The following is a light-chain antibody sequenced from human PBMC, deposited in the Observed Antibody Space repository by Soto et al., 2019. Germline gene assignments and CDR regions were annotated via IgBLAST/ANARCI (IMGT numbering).Light chain of an antibody. CDR2: GAS. Sequence: EIVMTQSPATLSVSPGERATLSCRASQSVSDKSAWYQQKPGQAPRLLIFGASTRATGIPARFSGSGSGTEFTLTINSLWSEDVAVYYCQQFHRWPVTFGGGAKVEI. CDR1: QSVSDK. CDR3: QQFHRWPVT. J-gene: IGKJ4*01. V-gene: IGKV3-15*01.